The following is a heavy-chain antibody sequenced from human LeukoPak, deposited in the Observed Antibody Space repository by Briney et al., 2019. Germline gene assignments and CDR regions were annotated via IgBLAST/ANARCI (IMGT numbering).Heavy chain of an antibody. CDR3: AKVGYDYVWGSYRYTRQYYFDY. CDR2: ISGSGGST. V-gene: IGHV3-23*01. D-gene: IGHD3-16*02. CDR1: GFTFSSYA. Sequence: GGSLRLSCAASGFTFSSYAMSWVRQAPGKGLEWVSAISGSGGSTYYADSVKGRFTISRDNSKNTLYLQMNSLRAEDTAVYYCAKVGYDYVWGSYRYTRQYYFDYWGQGTLVTVSS. J-gene: IGHJ4*02.